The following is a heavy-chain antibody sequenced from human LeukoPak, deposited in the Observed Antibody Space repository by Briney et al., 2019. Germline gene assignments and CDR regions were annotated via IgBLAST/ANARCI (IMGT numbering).Heavy chain of an antibody. CDR1: GYTFTDYY. Sequence: GASVNVSCKSSGYTFTDYYIHWVRQAPGQGVEGLGWINPNSVGTKYAQKFQGRVTMTRDTSSNTAYMERSRLRSDDPTVPCCVRARSYMGIGWFDPWGQGTLVTVSS. CDR2: INPNSVGT. J-gene: IGHJ5*02. V-gene: IGHV1-2*02. CDR3: VRARSYMGIGWFDP. D-gene: IGHD1-26*01.